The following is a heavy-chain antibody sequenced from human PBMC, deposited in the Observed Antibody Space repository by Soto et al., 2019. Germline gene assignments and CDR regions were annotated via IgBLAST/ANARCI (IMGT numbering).Heavy chain of an antibody. J-gene: IGHJ4*02. CDR3: VKVSVVVVAASFEYEDYFDY. V-gene: IGHV3-53*01. D-gene: IGHD2-15*01. CDR1: GFTVSNNY. CDR2: ISNTGST. Sequence: PGGSLRLSCVASGFTVSNNYMSWVRQAPGRGLEWVSAISNTGSTYYAGSVKGRSTISRDSSTNTLYLEVNSLRADDTAVYYCVKVSVVVVAASFEYEDYFDYWGQGTLVTVSP.